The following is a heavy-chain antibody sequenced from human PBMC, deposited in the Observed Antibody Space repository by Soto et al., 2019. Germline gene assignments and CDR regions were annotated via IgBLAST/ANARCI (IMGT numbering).Heavy chain of an antibody. V-gene: IGHV1-69*06. Sequence: KISCKGSGYSFTSYWISWVRQAPGQGLEWMGGIIPIFGTANYAQKFQGRVTITADKSTSTAYMELSSLRSEDTAVYYCASRGTYIYDSNGPDHQAMVVWGKGTKVTVSS. CDR3: ASRGTYIYDSNGPDHQAMVV. J-gene: IGHJ6*04. D-gene: IGHD3-22*01. CDR1: GYSFTSYW. CDR2: IIPIFGTA.